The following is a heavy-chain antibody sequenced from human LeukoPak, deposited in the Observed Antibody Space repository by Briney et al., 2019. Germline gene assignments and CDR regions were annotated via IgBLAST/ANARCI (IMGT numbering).Heavy chain of an antibody. CDR3: AKDRDYGDHDAFDV. CDR2: ISYDGSDS. CDR1: GFTFSSYG. V-gene: IGHV3-30*18. Sequence: GGSLRLSCAASGFTFSSYGMHWVRQAPGKGLEWVAVISYDGSDSHYAESVKGRFTTSRDNSKNTVYLQMNNVRAEDTAVYYCAKDRDYGDHDAFDVWGQGTLDSVSS. D-gene: IGHD4/OR15-4a*01. J-gene: IGHJ3*01.